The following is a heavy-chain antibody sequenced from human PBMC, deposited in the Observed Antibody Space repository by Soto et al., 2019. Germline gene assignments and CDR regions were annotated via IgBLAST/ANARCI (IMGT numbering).Heavy chain of an antibody. CDR1: GFTFSSYS. CDR2: ISSSSSYI. V-gene: IGHV3-21*01. CDR3: ARDMTYYYDSSGYYLDY. Sequence: GSLRLSCAASGFTFSSYSMSWVRQAPGKGLEWVSSISSSSSYIYYAGSVKGRFTISRDNAKNSLYLQMNSLRAEDTAVYYCARDMTYYYDSSGYYLDYWGQGTLVTVSS. J-gene: IGHJ4*02. D-gene: IGHD3-22*01.